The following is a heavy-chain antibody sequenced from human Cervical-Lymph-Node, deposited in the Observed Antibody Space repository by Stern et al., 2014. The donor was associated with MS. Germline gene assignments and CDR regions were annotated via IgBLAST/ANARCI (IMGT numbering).Heavy chain of an antibody. D-gene: IGHD4-11*01. V-gene: IGHV3-23*04. CDR2: ISGSSGDT. Sequence: EVQLVQSGGGLVQPGGSLRLSCAASGFTFSSYSMSWVRQAPGQGLEWVSAISGSSGDTYYADSVKGRFTISRDNSKNTLYLQMNSLRVEDTALYYCASPNDYSNYVPFDSWGQGTLVTVSS. J-gene: IGHJ4*02. CDR3: ASPNDYSNYVPFDS. CDR1: GFTFSSYS.